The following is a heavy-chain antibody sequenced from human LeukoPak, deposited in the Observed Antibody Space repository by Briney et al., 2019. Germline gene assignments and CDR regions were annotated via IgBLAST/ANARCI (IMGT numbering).Heavy chain of an antibody. Sequence: SVKVSCKASGGTFSSYAISWVRQAPGQGLEWMGGIIPIFGTANYAQKFQGRVTITADESTSTAYMELSSLRSEDTAVYYCARAPADYDFWSGRSYYYYYYMDVWGKGTTVTVSS. V-gene: IGHV1-69*01. J-gene: IGHJ6*03. CDR2: IIPIFGTA. CDR3: ARAPADYDFWSGRSYYYYYYMDV. D-gene: IGHD3-3*01. CDR1: GGTFSSYA.